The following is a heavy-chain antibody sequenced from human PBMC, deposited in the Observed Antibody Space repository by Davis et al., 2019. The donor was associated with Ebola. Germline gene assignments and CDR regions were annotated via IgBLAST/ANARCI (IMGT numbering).Heavy chain of an antibody. V-gene: IGHV3-23*01. Sequence: GESLKISCAASGFTFSSYAMSWVRQAPGKGLEWVSSISGSGGSRYYADSVKGRFTISRDNSKNTLYLQMNSLRAEDTAVYYCARGIAARRGGNWFDPWGQGTLVTVSS. CDR1: GFTFSSYA. J-gene: IGHJ5*02. CDR2: ISGSGGSR. CDR3: ARGIAARRGGNWFDP. D-gene: IGHD6-6*01.